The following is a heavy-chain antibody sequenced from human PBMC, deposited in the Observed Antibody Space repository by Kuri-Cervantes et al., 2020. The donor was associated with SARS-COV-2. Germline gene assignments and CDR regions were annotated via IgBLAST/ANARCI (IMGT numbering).Heavy chain of an antibody. D-gene: IGHD2-2*01. Sequence: SVKVSCKATGGTFSSYAISWVRQAPGQGLEWMGRIIPIFGTANYAQKFQGRVTITADESTSTAYMELSSLRSEDTAVYYCASALRIVVVPAANLGVDAFDIWGQGTMVTVSS. J-gene: IGHJ3*02. CDR2: IIPIFGTA. V-gene: IGHV1-69*13. CDR1: GGTFSSYA. CDR3: ASALRIVVVPAANLGVDAFDI.